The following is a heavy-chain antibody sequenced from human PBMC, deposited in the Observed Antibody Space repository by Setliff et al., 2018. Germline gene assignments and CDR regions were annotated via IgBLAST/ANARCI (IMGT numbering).Heavy chain of an antibody. CDR3: ARLALTGYDSSGYYYALEYYYYMDV. CDR2: IRSNGGRT. CDR1: GFTFSSYG. Sequence: SQTLSCAVSGFTFSSYGIHWVRQAPGKGLEYVAGIRSNGGRTYYADSVKGRFTISRDNAKNSLYLQMNSLRAEDTAVYYCARLALTGYDSSGYYYALEYYYYMDVWGKGTTVTVSS. D-gene: IGHD3-22*01. J-gene: IGHJ6*03. V-gene: IGHV3-64*04.